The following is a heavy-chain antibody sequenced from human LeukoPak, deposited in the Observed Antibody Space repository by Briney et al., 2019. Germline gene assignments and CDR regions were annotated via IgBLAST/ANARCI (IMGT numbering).Heavy chain of an antibody. CDR3: ARVTGYMIEDYFDY. V-gene: IGHV4-59*01. Sequence: SETLSLTCTVSGGSISSYYWSWIRQPPGKGLEWIGYIYYSGSTNYNPSLKSRVTISVDTSKNQFSLKLRSVTAADTAVYYCARVTGYMIEDYFDYWGQGILVTVSS. J-gene: IGHJ4*02. CDR1: GGSISSYY. CDR2: IYYSGST. D-gene: IGHD3-9*01.